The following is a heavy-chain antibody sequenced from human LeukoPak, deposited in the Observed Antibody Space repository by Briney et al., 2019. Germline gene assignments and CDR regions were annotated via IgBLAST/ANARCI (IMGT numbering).Heavy chain of an antibody. CDR2: IYPGDSDT. CDR3: ARIVVPAAIHDAFDI. V-gene: IGHV5-51*01. Sequence: GESLKISCKGSGYSFTSYWFGWVRQMPGKGLEWMGIIYPGDSDTRYSPSFQGQVTISADKSISTAYLQWSSLKASDTAMYYCARIVVPAAIHDAFDIWGQGTMVTVSS. D-gene: IGHD2-2*02. J-gene: IGHJ3*02. CDR1: GYSFTSYW.